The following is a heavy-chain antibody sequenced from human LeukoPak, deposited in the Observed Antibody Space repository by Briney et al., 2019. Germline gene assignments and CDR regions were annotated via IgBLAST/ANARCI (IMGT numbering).Heavy chain of an antibody. D-gene: IGHD3-10*01. CDR3: TTGNFGPY. V-gene: IGHV3-15*07. Sequence: GGSLRLSCAASGFTFNDAWMNWVRQAPGKGLEWVGRIKRKTEGGTTDYGAPVKGRFSISRDDSKNTAYLQMNSLKTEDTAFYYCTTGNFGPYWGQGTLVTVSS. CDR1: GFTFNDAW. J-gene: IGHJ4*02. CDR2: IKRKTEGGTT.